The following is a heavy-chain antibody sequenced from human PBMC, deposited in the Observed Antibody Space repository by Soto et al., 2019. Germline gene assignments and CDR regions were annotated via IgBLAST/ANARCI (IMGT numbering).Heavy chain of an antibody. Sequence: QVQLQESGPGLVKPSETLSLTCTVSGGSISSYYWSWIRQPPGKGLEWIGYIYYSGSTNYNPSLKSRVTISVDTSKNQFSLKLSSVTAADTAVYYCARGVVAATDWFDPWGQGTLVTVSS. V-gene: IGHV4-59*01. CDR3: ARGVVAATDWFDP. D-gene: IGHD2-15*01. CDR2: IYYSGST. J-gene: IGHJ5*02. CDR1: GGSISSYY.